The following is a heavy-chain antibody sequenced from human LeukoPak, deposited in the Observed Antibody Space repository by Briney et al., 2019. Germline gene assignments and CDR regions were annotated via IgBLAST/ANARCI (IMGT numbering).Heavy chain of an antibody. D-gene: IGHD3-10*01. CDR3: ARDYYGSGSYYQTIYFDY. CDR1: GYTFTNYG. Sequence: ASVKVSCKASGYTFTNYGIHWVRQAPGQRLEWMGRINAGDGSTKFSQKFQGRVTITRDTSSSTAYMELSSLRSEDTAVYYCARDYYGSGSYYQTIYFDYWGQGTLVTVSS. CDR2: INAGDGST. J-gene: IGHJ4*02. V-gene: IGHV1-3*01.